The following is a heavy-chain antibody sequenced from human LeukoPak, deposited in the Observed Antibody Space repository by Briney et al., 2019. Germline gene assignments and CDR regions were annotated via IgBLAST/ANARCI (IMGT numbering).Heavy chain of an antibody. D-gene: IGHD2-15*01. V-gene: IGHV5-51*01. J-gene: IGHJ6*02. Sequence: GESLKISCKGSGYTFATYWIGWVRQMPGKGLEWMGIIYPGDSDTRYSPSFQGQVTISADKSTSTAYLQWSRLRASDSAMYYCARLVDYGMDVWGQGTTVTVSS. CDR2: IYPGDSDT. CDR3: ARLVDYGMDV. CDR1: GYTFATYW.